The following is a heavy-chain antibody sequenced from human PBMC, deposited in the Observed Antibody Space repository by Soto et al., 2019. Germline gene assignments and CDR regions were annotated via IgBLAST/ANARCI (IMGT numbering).Heavy chain of an antibody. CDR2: INPNSGGR. CDR3: ARGEGGARWRSMDY. D-gene: IGHD2-21*01. CDR1: GYTFTGYC. Sequence: QVQLVESGADAKKPGASVRVSCKASGYTFTGYCMHWVRQAPGQGLEWMGRINPNSGGRNYAQKFKGWVTMTRDTSMSTAYMELSRLRSDDTAVYYCARGEGGARWRSMDYWGQGTLVTVSS. J-gene: IGHJ4*02. V-gene: IGHV1-2*04.